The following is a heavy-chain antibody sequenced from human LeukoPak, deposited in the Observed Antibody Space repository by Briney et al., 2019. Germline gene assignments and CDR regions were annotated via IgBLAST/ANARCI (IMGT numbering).Heavy chain of an antibody. D-gene: IGHD2-15*01. Sequence: SETLSLTCTVSGGSISSGGYYWSWIRQPPGKGLEWIGEINHSGSTNYNPSLKSRVTISVDTSKNQFSLKLSSVTAADTAVYYCARVGPRICFDYWGQGTLVTVSS. CDR3: ARVGPRICFDY. J-gene: IGHJ4*02. V-gene: IGHV4-39*07. CDR1: GGSISSGGYY. CDR2: INHSGST.